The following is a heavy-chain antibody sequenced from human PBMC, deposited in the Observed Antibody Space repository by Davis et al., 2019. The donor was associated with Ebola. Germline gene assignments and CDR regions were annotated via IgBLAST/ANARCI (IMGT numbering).Heavy chain of an antibody. CDR1: GGTFSSYA. D-gene: IGHD2-15*01. J-gene: IGHJ6*02. V-gene: IGHV1-2*02. CDR3: ARERLLPTRGMDV. CDR2: INPNSGGT. Sequence: ASVKVSCKASGGTFSSYAISWVRQAPGQGLEWMGWINPNSGGTNYAQKFQGRVTMTRDTSISTAYMELSRLRSDDTAVYYCARERLLPTRGMDVWGQGTTVTVSS.